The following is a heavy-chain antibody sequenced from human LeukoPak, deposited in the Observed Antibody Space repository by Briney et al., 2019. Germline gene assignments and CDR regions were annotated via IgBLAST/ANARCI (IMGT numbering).Heavy chain of an antibody. Sequence: GSSVKVSCKASGGTFSSYAISWVRQAPGQGLEWMGRIIPILGIANYAQKFQGRVTITADKSTSTAYMELSSLRSEDTAVYYCASYVGARDSSGYYYRLDEWDYYYGMDVWGQGTTVTVSS. CDR1: GGTFSSYA. D-gene: IGHD3-22*01. CDR2: IIPILGIA. V-gene: IGHV1-69*04. J-gene: IGHJ6*02. CDR3: ASYVGARDSSGYYYRLDEWDYYYGMDV.